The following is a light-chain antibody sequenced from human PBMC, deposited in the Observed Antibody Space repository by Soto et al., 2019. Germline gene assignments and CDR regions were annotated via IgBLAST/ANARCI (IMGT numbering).Light chain of an antibody. CDR3: QSYDSDNWV. CDR2: EDN. Sequence: NFMLTQPHSVSESPGKTVTISCTRNSGNIVNNYVQWYQQRPDSAPTTLIFEDNQRPSGVPDRFSGSIDSSSNSASLTIAGLKTEDEADYYCQSYDSDNWVFGGGIKLTVL. CDR1: SGNIVNNY. J-gene: IGLJ3*02. V-gene: IGLV6-57*03.